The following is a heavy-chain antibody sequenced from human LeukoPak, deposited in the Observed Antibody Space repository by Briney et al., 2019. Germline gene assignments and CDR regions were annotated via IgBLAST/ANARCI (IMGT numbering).Heavy chain of an antibody. Sequence: SETLSLTCTVSGGSISSYYWSWIRQPAGKGLEWIGRIYTSGSTNYNPSLKSRVTMSVDTSKNQFSLKLSSVTAADTAVYYCARRRSSSWYFISGYNWFDPWGQGTLVTVSS. V-gene: IGHV4-4*07. D-gene: IGHD6-13*01. CDR2: IYTSGST. CDR1: GGSISSYY. CDR3: ARRRSSSWYFISGYNWFDP. J-gene: IGHJ5*02.